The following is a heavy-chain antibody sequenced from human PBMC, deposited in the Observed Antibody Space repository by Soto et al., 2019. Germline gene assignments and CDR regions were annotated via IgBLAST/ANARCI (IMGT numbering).Heavy chain of an antibody. CDR1: GYTFTSYG. CDR2: ISAYNGNT. J-gene: IGHJ6*02. D-gene: IGHD3-9*01. Sequence: ASVKVSCKASGYTFTSYGISWVRQAPGQGLEWMGWISAYNGNTNYAQKLQGRVTMTTDTSTSTAYMELRSLRSDDTAVYYCARERPGYFDWLLTRDRYYYYGMDVWGQGTTVTVSS. CDR3: ARERPGYFDWLLTRDRYYYYGMDV. V-gene: IGHV1-18*01.